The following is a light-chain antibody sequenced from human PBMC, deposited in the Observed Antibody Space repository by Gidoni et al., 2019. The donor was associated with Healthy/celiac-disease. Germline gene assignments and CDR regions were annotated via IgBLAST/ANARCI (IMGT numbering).Light chain of an antibody. Sequence: QSVLTQPPSVSGAPGQRVTISCTGSSSNIGAGYDVHWYQQLPGTAPKLLIYGNSNRPSGVPDRFSGSKSGTSASLAITGLQAEDEADYYCQPYDSSLSAKDVFGTGTKVTVL. CDR1: SSNIGAGYD. V-gene: IGLV1-40*01. J-gene: IGLJ1*01. CDR2: GNS. CDR3: QPYDSSLSAKDV.